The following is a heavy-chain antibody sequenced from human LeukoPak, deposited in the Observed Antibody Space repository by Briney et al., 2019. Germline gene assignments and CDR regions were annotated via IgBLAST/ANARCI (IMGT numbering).Heavy chain of an antibody. CDR2: ISSSSSYI. CDR1: GFTFSSYS. J-gene: IGHJ6*04. Sequence: GGSLRLSCAASGFTFSSYSMNWVRQAPGKGLEWVSSISSSSSYIYYADSVKGRSTISRDNAKNSLYLQMNSLRAEDTAVYYCARDLGGDYGDYGAPDVWGKGTTVTVSS. CDR3: ARDLGGDYGDYGAPDV. D-gene: IGHD4-17*01. V-gene: IGHV3-21*01.